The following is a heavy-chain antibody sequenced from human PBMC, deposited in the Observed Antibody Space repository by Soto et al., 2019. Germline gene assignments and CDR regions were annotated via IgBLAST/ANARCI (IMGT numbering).Heavy chain of an antibody. V-gene: IGHV4-39*01. Sequence: QLQLQESGPGLVKPSETLSLTCTVSGGSISSSSYYWGWIRQPPGKGLEWIGSIYYSGSTYYNPSLKSRVTISVDTSKNQFSLKVSSVNAAVTAVYYCARSSSGWYGHLFFDYWGQGTLVTVSS. CDR2: IYYSGST. J-gene: IGHJ4*02. CDR3: ARSSSGWYGHLFFDY. CDR1: GGSISSSSYY. D-gene: IGHD6-13*01.